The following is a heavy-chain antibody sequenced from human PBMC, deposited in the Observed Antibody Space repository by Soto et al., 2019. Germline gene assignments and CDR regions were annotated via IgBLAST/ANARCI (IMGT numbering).Heavy chain of an antibody. J-gene: IGHJ6*03. CDR1: GGSISSYY. CDR3: ARSYRRYCSGGSCYSYHYYYMDV. CDR2: IYYSGST. Sequence: PSGTLSLTCTVSGGSISSYYWSWIRQPPGKGLEWIGYIYYSGSTNYNPSLKSRVTISVDTSKNQFSLKLSSVTAADTAVYYCARSYRRYCSGGSCYSYHYYYMDVWGKGTTVTVSS. D-gene: IGHD2-15*01. V-gene: IGHV4-59*01.